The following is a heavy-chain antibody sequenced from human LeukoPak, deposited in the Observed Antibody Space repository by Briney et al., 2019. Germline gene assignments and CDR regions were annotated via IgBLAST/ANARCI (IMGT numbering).Heavy chain of an antibody. CDR3: ARGEVGATVLLWLNAFDI. CDR1: GYTFTSYD. CDR2: MNPNSGNT. D-gene: IGHD1-26*01. J-gene: IGHJ3*02. V-gene: IGHV1-8*01. Sequence: GASVKVSCKASGYTFTSYDINWVRQATGQGLEWMGWMNPNSGNTGYAQKFQGRVTMTRNTSISTAYMELSSLRSEDTAVYYCARGEVGATVLLWLNAFDIWGQGTMVTVSS.